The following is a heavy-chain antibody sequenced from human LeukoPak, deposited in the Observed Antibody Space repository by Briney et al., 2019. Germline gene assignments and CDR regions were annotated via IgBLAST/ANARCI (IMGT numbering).Heavy chain of an antibody. J-gene: IGHJ4*02. V-gene: IGHV3-23*01. CDR2: IGGSGSST. Sequence: GGSLRLSCAVSGLTLINVWMNWVRQAPGKGLEWVSTIGGSGSSTYYVDSVKGRFTISRDNSKNTLYLQMNSLRAEDTAEYYCAKDSNGWYQRGSNYFDYWGQGTLVTVSS. D-gene: IGHD6-19*01. CDR3: AKDSNGWYQRGSNYFDY. CDR1: GLTLINVW.